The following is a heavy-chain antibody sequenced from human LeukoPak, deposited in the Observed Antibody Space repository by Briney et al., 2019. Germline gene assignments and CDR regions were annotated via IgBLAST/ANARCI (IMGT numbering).Heavy chain of an antibody. J-gene: IGHJ4*02. CDR3: ACIAVAGPFDY. D-gene: IGHD6-19*01. CDR2: IIPIFGIA. V-gene: IGHV1-69*02. CDR1: GGTFSSYT. Sequence: ASVKVSCKASGGTFSSYTISWMRQAPGQGLEWMGRIIPIFGIANYAQKFQGRVTITADKSTSTAYMELSSLRSEDTAVYYCACIAVAGPFDYWGQGTLVTVSS.